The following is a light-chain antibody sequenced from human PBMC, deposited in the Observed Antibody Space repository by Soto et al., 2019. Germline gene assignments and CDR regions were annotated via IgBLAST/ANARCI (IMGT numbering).Light chain of an antibody. Sequence: IVMTQSPATLAVSPGETATLSCRASESLSGNLAWYQQKPGQAPRLLIFRASTRATGVPARFSGRGSGTEFTLTISGLQSEDFAVYYCHQYSNWPPWTFGPGTKVEIK. V-gene: IGKV3-15*01. CDR2: RAS. J-gene: IGKJ1*01. CDR3: HQYSNWPPWT. CDR1: ESLSGN.